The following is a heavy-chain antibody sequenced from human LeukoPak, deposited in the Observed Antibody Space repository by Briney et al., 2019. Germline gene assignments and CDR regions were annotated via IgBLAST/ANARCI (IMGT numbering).Heavy chain of an antibody. Sequence: GASVKVSCKASGYTFTSYGISWVRQAPGQGLEWMGGIIPIFGTANYAQKFQGRVTITTDESTSTAYMELSSLRSEDTAVYYCARGVGSSSWYGGYYFDYWGQGTLVTVSS. CDR1: GYTFTSYG. CDR3: ARGVGSSSWYGGYYFDY. CDR2: IIPIFGTA. V-gene: IGHV1-69*05. D-gene: IGHD6-13*01. J-gene: IGHJ4*02.